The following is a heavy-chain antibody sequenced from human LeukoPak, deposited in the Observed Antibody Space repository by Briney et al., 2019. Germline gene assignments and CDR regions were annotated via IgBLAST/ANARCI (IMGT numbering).Heavy chain of an antibody. CDR3: ARYEYDNRAYYPFDY. J-gene: IGHJ4*02. Sequence: PSETLSLTCTVSGGSVNSGSYYWNWIRQPPGKGLEWIGYIYYRGSTNYNPSLKSRVTISVDTSKNQFSPRLSSVTAADTAVYYCARYEYDNRAYYPFDYWGQGALVTVSS. CDR2: IYYRGST. V-gene: IGHV4-61*01. CDR1: GGSVNSGSYY. D-gene: IGHD3-22*01.